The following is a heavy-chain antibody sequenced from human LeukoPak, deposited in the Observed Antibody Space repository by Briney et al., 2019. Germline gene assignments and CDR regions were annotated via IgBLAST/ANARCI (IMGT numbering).Heavy chain of an antibody. D-gene: IGHD6-19*01. Sequence: GGSLRLSCAASGFTFDDYAMHWVRQAPGKGLEWVSLISWDGGSTYYADSAKGRFTISRDNSKNSLYLQMNSLRAEDTALYYCAKDIDFGSGSGWPIDYWGQGTLVTVSS. V-gene: IGHV3-43D*03. J-gene: IGHJ4*02. CDR1: GFTFDDYA. CDR2: ISWDGGST. CDR3: AKDIDFGSGSGWPIDY.